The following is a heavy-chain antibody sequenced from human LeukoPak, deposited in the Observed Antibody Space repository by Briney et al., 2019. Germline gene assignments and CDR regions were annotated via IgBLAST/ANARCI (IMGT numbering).Heavy chain of an antibody. CDR1: GYTFTGYY. Sequence: ASVKVSCKASGYTFTGYYMHWVRQAPGQGLEWMGRINPNSGGTNYAQKFQGRVTMTRDTSISTAYMELSRLRSDDTAVYYCARGYDSNTYYYVGYWGQGTLVTVSS. CDR2: INPNSGGT. CDR3: ARGYDSNTYYYVGY. V-gene: IGHV1-2*06. J-gene: IGHJ4*02. D-gene: IGHD3-22*01.